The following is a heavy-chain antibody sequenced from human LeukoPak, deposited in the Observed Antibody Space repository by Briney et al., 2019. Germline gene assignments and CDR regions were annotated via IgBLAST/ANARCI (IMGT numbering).Heavy chain of an antibody. D-gene: IGHD1-26*01. CDR3: TARRGGSRLDY. J-gene: IGHJ4*02. CDR1: GFTFGDYS. V-gene: IGHV3-49*04. CDR2: MRSKSYGGTT. Sequence: PGGSLRLSCTVSGFTFGDYSMSWGRQAPAKGPELVCFMRSKSYGGTTEYAASVKGRFTISRDDSKSIAHLQMNSLKTEDTAVYYCTARRGGSRLDYWGQGTLVTVSS.